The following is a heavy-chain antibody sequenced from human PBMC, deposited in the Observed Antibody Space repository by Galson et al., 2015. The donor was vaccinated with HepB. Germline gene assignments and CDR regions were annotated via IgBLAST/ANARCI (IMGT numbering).Heavy chain of an antibody. D-gene: IGHD2-15*01. V-gene: IGHV3-33*01. J-gene: IGHJ4*02. CDR1: GFTFSNYG. Sequence: SLRLSCAASGFTFSNYGMHWVRQAPGKGLEWVAVIWYDGTNKYYADSVKGRFTISRDNSQNTLYLQMSSLRPGDTAVYYCTRDSFYFDYRGGPDYWGRGNLVTVSS. CDR2: IWYDGTNK. CDR3: TRDSFYFDYRGGPDY.